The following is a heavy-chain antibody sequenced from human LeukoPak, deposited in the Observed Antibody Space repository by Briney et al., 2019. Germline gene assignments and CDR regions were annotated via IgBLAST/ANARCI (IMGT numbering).Heavy chain of an antibody. V-gene: IGHV4-39*07. D-gene: IGHD2-2*01. CDR3: ARGGGYCSSTSCIPGSFDY. Sequence: SETLSLTCTVSGGSISSSSYYWGWIRQPPGKGLEWIGEINHSGSTNYNPSLKSRVTISVDTSKNQFSLKLSSVTAADTAVYYCARGGGYCSSTSCIPGSFDYWGQGTLVTVSS. J-gene: IGHJ4*02. CDR1: GGSISSSSYY. CDR2: INHSGST.